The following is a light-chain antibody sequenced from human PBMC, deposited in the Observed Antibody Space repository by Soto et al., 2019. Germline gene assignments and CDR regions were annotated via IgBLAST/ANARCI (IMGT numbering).Light chain of an antibody. CDR1: SGDVGGYNY. Sequence: QSVLTQPASLSGSPGQSITISCTGTSGDVGGYNYVSWYQQHPGKAPKLMIYDVSNRPSGVSNRFSGSKSGNTASLTISGLQAEDEADYYCSSYTSSSSYVFGTGTKVTVL. V-gene: IGLV2-14*01. CDR3: SSYTSSSSYV. CDR2: DVS. J-gene: IGLJ1*01.